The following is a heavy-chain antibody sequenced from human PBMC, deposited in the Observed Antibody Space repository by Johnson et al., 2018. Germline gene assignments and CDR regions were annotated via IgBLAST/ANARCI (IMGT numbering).Heavy chain of an antibody. CDR2: IKQHGSDT. V-gene: IGHV3-7*01. CDR3: ASLGDLLFGELDSHSYYAMDV. D-gene: IGHD3-10*01. CDR1: GFTFSNYW. Sequence: EVELLESGGGLVQPGGSLRLSCAASGFTFSNYWMSWVRQAPGKGLEWVANIKQHGSDTYYGDSVTGRFIISRGNAKNSLYLQMNSLRAVDTAVYYGASLGDLLFGELDSHSYYAMDVWGQGTTVTVSS. J-gene: IGHJ6*02.